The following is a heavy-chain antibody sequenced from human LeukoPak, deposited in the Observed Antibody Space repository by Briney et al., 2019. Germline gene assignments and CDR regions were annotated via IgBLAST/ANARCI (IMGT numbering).Heavy chain of an antibody. D-gene: IGHD1-26*01. CDR1: GFTFSSYS. Sequence: GGSLRLSCAASGFTFSSYSMNWVRQAPGKGLEWVSSISSSSSYIYYADSVKGRFTISRDNAKNSLYLQMNRLRAEDTAVYYCARDLYSGSYFGYWGQGTLVTVSS. CDR2: ISSSSSYI. J-gene: IGHJ4*01. CDR3: ARDLYSGSYFGY. V-gene: IGHV3-21*04.